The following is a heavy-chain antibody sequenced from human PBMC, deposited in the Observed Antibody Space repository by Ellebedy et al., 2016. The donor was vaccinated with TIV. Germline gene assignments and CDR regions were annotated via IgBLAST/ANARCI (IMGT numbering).Heavy chain of an antibody. Sequence: GASLKISCAASGLTFSTYWMSWVRQAPGKGLEWVAYIRQDGNENYYVDSVKGRFTISRDNAKNSLYLQMNSLRDADTDVYYCVRDLHWAFDIWGQGTVVTVSS. CDR2: IRQDGNEN. CDR3: VRDLHWAFDI. CDR1: GLTFSTYW. D-gene: IGHD1-1*01. J-gene: IGHJ3*02. V-gene: IGHV3-7*01.